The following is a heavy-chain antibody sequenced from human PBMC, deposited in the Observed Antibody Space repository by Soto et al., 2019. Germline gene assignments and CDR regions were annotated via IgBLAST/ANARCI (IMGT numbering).Heavy chain of an antibody. CDR2: ISSRGDST. Sequence: EVQLLESGGGLVQPGGSLRLSCAASGFTFSAYAMIWVRQAPGKGLEWVSTISSRGDSTYYSDSVKGRFTISRDNSXXTVYLXXNNXRAEXXXXYXCPVGIYYYGWDGWGQGTTVTVSS. J-gene: IGHJ6*02. CDR3: PVGIYYYGWDG. D-gene: IGHD6-13*01. CDR1: GFTFSAYA. V-gene: IGHV3-23*01.